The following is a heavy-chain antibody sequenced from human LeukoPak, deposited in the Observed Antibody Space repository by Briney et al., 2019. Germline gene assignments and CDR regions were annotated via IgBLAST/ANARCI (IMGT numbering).Heavy chain of an antibody. J-gene: IGHJ6*03. V-gene: IGHV1-69*13. CDR1: GGTFSSYA. D-gene: IGHD3-3*01. CDR3: ARDYDFWSGYYTSRDYYYYMDV. CDR2: IIPIFGTA. Sequence: SVKVSCKASGGTFSSYAISWVRQAPGQGLEWMGGIIPIFGTANYAQKFQGRVTITADESTSTAYMELSSLRSEDTAVYYCARDYDFWSGYYTSRDYYYYMDVWSKGTTVTVSS.